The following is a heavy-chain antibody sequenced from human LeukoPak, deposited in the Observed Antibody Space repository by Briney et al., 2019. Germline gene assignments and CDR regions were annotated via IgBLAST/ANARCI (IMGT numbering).Heavy chain of an antibody. D-gene: IGHD3-22*01. J-gene: IGHJ3*02. CDR2: INHSGST. Sequence: SETLSLTCAVYGGSFSGYYWSWIRQPPGKGLEWIGEINHSGSTNYNPSLKSRVTISVDTSKNQSSLKLSSVTAADTAVYYCARGRKDYYDSSGPVDAFDIWGQGTMVTVSS. CDR1: GGSFSGYY. CDR3: ARGRKDYYDSSGPVDAFDI. V-gene: IGHV4-34*01.